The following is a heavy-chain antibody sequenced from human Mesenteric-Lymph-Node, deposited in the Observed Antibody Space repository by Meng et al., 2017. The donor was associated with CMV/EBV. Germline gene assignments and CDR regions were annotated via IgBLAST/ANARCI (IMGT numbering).Heavy chain of an antibody. CDR3: ASGNSHAFDI. J-gene: IGHJ3*02. CDR1: GFTFSSHA. Sequence: GGSLRLSCAASGFTFSSHAMTWVRQAPGKGLEWVSVVSGSGDTTYYADSVKGRFTISRDNSNNTLCLQMNNLRAEDTALYYCASGNSHAFDIWGQGTMVTVSS. V-gene: IGHV3-23*01. D-gene: IGHD4-23*01. CDR2: VSGSGDTT.